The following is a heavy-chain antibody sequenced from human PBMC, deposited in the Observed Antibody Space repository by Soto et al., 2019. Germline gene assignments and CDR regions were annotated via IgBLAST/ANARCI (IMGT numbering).Heavy chain of an antibody. J-gene: IGHJ5*02. Sequence: GGSLRLSCAASGFTFSSYSMNWVRQAPGKGLEWVSVIYSGGSTYFADSVKDRFSISRDNSKNTLHLQMNSLRAEDTAVYYCAREGRPWGQGTLVTVSS. V-gene: IGHV3-66*01. D-gene: IGHD2-15*01. CDR1: GFTFSSYS. CDR2: IYSGGST. CDR3: AREGRP.